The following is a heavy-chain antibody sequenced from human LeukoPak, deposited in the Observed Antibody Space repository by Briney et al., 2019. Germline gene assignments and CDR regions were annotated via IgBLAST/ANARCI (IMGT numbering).Heavy chain of an antibody. CDR3: ARGTVAVAFDY. CDR1: GGSISSYY. CDR2: IYYSGST. D-gene: IGHD6-19*01. J-gene: IGHJ4*02. Sequence: SETLSLTCSVSGGSISSYYWSWIRQPPGKGLEWIGYIYYSGSTNYNPSLKSRVTISVDTSKNQFSLKLSSVTAADTAVYYCARGTVAVAFDYWGQGTLVTVSS. V-gene: IGHV4-59*01.